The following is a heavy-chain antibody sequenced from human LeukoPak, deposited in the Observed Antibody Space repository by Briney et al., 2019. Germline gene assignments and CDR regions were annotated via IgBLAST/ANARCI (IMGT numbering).Heavy chain of an antibody. V-gene: IGHV4-34*01. CDR1: GGSFSGYY. CDR3: ARDKGRYYGMDV. Sequence: SETLSLTCAVYGGSFSGYYWSWIRQPPGKGLEWIGEINHSGSTNYNPSLKSRVTISVDTSKNQFSLKLSSVTAADTAVYYCARDKGRYYGMDVWGQGTTVTVSS. CDR2: INHSGST. J-gene: IGHJ6*02.